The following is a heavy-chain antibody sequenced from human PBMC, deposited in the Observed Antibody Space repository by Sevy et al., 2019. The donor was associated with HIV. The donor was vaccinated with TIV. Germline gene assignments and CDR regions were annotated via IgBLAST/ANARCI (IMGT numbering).Heavy chain of an antibody. CDR2: IKSKIDGETT. V-gene: IGHV3-15*01. CDR3: ATPPGYYDSAPFDY. D-gene: IGHD3-22*01. Sequence: GGSLRLSCAVSGFTFNNAWMNWVRQAPGTGLQWVGLIKSKIDGETTDYAAPVKGRFTISRDDSKNTLFLQMNSLKIEDTAVYYCATPPGYYDSAPFDYWGPRTLVTVSS. J-gene: IGHJ4*02. CDR1: GFTFNNAW.